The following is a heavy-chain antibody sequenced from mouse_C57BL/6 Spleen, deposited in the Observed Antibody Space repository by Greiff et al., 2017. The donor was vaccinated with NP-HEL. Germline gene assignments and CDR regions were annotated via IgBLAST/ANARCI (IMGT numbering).Heavy chain of an antibody. CDR3: ARTVYSNYRYFDV. Sequence: VHLVESGPGLVQPSQSLSITCTVSGFSLTSYGVHWVRQSPGKGLEWLGVIWSGGSTDYNAAFISRLSISKDNSKSQVFFKMNSLQADDTAIYYCARTVYSNYRYFDVWGTGTTVTVSS. CDR1: GFSLTSYG. D-gene: IGHD2-5*01. CDR2: IWSGGST. V-gene: IGHV2-2*01. J-gene: IGHJ1*03.